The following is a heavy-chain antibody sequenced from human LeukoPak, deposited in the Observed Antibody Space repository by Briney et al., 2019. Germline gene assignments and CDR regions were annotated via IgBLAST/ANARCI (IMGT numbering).Heavy chain of an antibody. D-gene: IGHD3-10*01. Sequence: SETLSLTCTVPGGSISSNSYFWGWILQPPGKGLEWIGSIDDSGSIYYNPSLKSRLSIFVDTSKNQFSLKLRSVTAADGAVYYCASQGTMVRGAIRLFDAFDIWGQGTMVTVSS. CDR1: GGSISSNSYF. CDR2: IDDSGSI. CDR3: ASQGTMVRGAIRLFDAFDI. J-gene: IGHJ3*02. V-gene: IGHV4-39*01.